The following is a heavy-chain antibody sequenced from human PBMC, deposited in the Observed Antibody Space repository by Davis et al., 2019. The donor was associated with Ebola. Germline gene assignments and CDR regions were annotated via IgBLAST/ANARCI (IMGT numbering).Heavy chain of an antibody. J-gene: IGHJ5*02. V-gene: IGHV5-10-1*01. D-gene: IGHD2-15*01. CDR3: ARDIPSSYNWFDP. Sequence: GESLKISCKGSGYSFNNYWISWVRQLPGKGLEWLGRIDPSDSYTNYSPSFQGHITISVDRSVSSVFLQWSSLRASDTAIYYCARDIPSSYNWFDPWGQGTQVTASS. CDR1: GYSFNNYW. CDR2: IDPSDSYT.